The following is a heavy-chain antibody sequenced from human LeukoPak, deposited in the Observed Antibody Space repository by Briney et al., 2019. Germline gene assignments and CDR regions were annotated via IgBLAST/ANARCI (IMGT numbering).Heavy chain of an antibody. J-gene: IGHJ4*02. V-gene: IGHV3-23*01. CDR3: AKHRGSGVAGTGGVES. D-gene: IGHD6-19*01. Sequence: GGSLRLSCAASGFTFGSYAMTWVGQAPGKGLEWVSVITGSESSTYYADSVRGRFTISRDNPKNTLYLQMNSLRADDTAVYYCAKHRGSGVAGTGGVESWGQGTLVTVSS. CDR2: ITGSESST. CDR1: GFTFGSYA.